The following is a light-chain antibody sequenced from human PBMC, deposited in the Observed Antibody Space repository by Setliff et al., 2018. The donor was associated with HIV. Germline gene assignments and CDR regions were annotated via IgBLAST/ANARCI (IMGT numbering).Light chain of an antibody. CDR1: SSDVGGYDY. V-gene: IGLV2-14*01. CDR3: CSYTSSTTLV. Sequence: QSALTQPASVSGSPGHSITISCTGTSSDVGGYDYVSWYQQHPGKVPKLMLYEVGNRPSGVSNRFSGSKSCNTASLTISGLQAEDEADYYCCSYTSSTTLVFGTGTKVTVL. CDR2: EVG. J-gene: IGLJ1*01.